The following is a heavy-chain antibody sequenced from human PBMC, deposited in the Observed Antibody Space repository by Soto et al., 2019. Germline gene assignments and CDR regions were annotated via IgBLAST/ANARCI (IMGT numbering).Heavy chain of an antibody. J-gene: IGHJ6*02. CDR3: ARDLAAAGTYYYYYYGMDV. V-gene: IGHV1-46*04. Sequence: ASVKVSCKASGYTFTSYYMHWVRQAPGQGLEWMGIINPSGGSTSYADSVKGRFTISRDNSKNTLYLQMNSLRAEDTAVYYCARDLAAAGTYYYYYYGMDVWGQGTTVTVSS. D-gene: IGHD6-13*01. CDR1: GYTFTSYY. CDR2: INPSGGST.